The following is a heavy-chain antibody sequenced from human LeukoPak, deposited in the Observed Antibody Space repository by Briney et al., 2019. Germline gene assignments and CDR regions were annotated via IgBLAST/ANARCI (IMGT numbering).Heavy chain of an antibody. CDR2: IHYSGGT. V-gene: IGHV4-59*08. J-gene: IGHJ3*02. D-gene: IGHD3-9*01. CDR3: ARSTYDILTGDYVDAFDM. Sequence: SETLSLTCTVSGGFIGSYYWSWIRQPPGMGLEWIGYIHYSGGTNYNPSLKSRVTIFVDTSKIQFSLKLSSVTAADMALYYCARSTYDILTGDYVDAFDMWGQGTMITVSS. CDR1: GGFIGSYY.